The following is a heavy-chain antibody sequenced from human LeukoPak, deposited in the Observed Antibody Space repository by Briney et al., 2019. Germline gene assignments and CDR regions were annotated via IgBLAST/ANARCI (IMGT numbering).Heavy chain of an antibody. CDR3: ARDSADNLD. J-gene: IGHJ4*02. CDR1: GFIFSSYG. D-gene: IGHD3-9*01. V-gene: IGHV3-7*01. CDR2: IKQDGSEK. Sequence: GGSLRLSCAASGFIFSSYGMHWVRQAPGKGLEWVANIKQDGSEKYYVDSVKGRFTISRDNAKNSLYLQMNSLRAEDTAVYYCARDSADNLDWGQGTLVTVSS.